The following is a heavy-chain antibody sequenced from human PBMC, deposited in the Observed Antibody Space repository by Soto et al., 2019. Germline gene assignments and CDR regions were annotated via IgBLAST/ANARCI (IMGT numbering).Heavy chain of an antibody. D-gene: IGHD2-8*01. J-gene: IGHJ4*02. CDR3: ARDHRECMERGHLDF. Sequence: QVQLVQSGADVRRPGASVKVSCKASGYTFTAYYIHWVRQAPGQGLEWMGWINPNTGGTNYAPKFQGRVTMTRDTSITTSYMSLSGLTSDDTAVYYCARDHRECMERGHLDFWGQGTLVTVSS. V-gene: IGHV1-2*02. CDR2: INPNTGGT. CDR1: GYTFTAYY.